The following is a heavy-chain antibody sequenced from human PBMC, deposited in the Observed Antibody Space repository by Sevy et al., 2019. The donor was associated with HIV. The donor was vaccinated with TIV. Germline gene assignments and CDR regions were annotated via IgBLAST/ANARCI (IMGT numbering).Heavy chain of an antibody. V-gene: IGHV3-7*01. D-gene: IGHD6-19*01. Sequence: GGSLRLSCAASGFTFSSYWMTWVRQAPGKGLEWVANIKKDGSEMYYVDSVKGRFTISRDNAKNSLYLQMNSLRAEDTDVYYCARGDSSGWYAGPWYFDYWGQGTLVTVSS. CDR3: ARGDSSGWYAGPWYFDY. J-gene: IGHJ4*02. CDR1: GFTFSSYW. CDR2: IKKDGSEM.